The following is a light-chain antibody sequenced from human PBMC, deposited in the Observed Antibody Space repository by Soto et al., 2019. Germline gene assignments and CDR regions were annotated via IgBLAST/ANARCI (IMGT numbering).Light chain of an antibody. J-gene: IGKJ5*01. CDR1: QSLLHSNGYKY. Sequence: DTVMTQSPFSLPVTPGEPASISCRSSQSLLHSNGYKYLDWYLQKTGQSPQRLLYMSSNRASGVPDRFSGSGSGTDFTLKISRVEAEDVGVYYCMQALRTPYTVGQGTRLEIK. V-gene: IGKV2-28*01. CDR3: MQALRTPYT. CDR2: MSS.